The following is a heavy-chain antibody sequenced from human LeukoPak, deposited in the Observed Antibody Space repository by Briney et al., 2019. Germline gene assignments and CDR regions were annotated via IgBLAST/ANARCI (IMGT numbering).Heavy chain of an antibody. CDR1: GFTFSNYA. D-gene: IGHD2-2*01. CDR3: GKDLRIYAN. J-gene: IGHJ4*02. Sequence: GGSLRLSCAASGFTFSNYAMSWVRQAPGKGLEWVSAIDVNDGSTYYADSVKGRFTISRDNSKGTLYLQMNSLRAEDTAVYYCGKDLRIYANWGRGTLVTVSS. V-gene: IGHV3-23*01. CDR2: IDVNDGST.